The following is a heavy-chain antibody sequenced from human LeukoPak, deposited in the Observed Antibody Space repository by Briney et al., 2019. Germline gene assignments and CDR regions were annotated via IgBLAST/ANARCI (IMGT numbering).Heavy chain of an antibody. CDR2: ISSSSSYT. CDR1: GFTFSDYY. J-gene: IGHJ3*02. CDR3: AKDAGSGYQPDAFDI. D-gene: IGHD3-22*01. Sequence: GGSLRLSCAASGFTFSDYYMSWIRQAPGKGLEWVSYISSSSSYTNYADSVKGRFTISRDSAKSSLFLQMDSLRAEDTAVYYCAKDAGSGYQPDAFDIWGQGTMVTVSS. V-gene: IGHV3-11*05.